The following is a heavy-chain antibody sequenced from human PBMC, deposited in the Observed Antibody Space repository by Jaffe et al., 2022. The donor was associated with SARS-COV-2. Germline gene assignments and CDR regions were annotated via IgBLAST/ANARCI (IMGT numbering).Heavy chain of an antibody. J-gene: IGHJ4*02. CDR1: GFTVSSDY. Sequence: EVQLVESGGGLVQPGGSLRLSCAASGFTVSSDYMSWVRQAPGKGLEWVSLIYSGGSTYYADSVKGRFTISRDNSKNTLYLQMNNLRPEDTALYYCAREYGSSCDSRTSPLCHFDSWGQGTLVTVSS. CDR3: AREYGSSCDSRTSPLCHFDS. V-gene: IGHV3-66*02. D-gene: IGHD6-13*01. CDR2: IYSGGST.